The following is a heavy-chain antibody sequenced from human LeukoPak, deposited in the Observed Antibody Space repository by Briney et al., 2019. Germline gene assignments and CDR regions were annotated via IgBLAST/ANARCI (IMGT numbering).Heavy chain of an antibody. CDR3: ASSRGYYDFWSGYYGLVV. CDR2: INSDGSST. CDR1: GFTFSSYC. J-gene: IGHJ4*02. Sequence: VGSLRLSCAASGFTFSSYCMHWVRQAPGKGLVWVSRINSDGSSTSYADPVKGRFTISRDNAKNTLYLQMNSLRAEDTAVYYCASSRGYYDFWSGYYGLVVWGPGTLVTVSS. V-gene: IGHV3-74*01. D-gene: IGHD3-3*01.